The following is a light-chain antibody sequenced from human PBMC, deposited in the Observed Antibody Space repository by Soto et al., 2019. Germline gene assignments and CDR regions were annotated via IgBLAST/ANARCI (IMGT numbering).Light chain of an antibody. J-gene: IGKJ1*01. CDR2: GTS. CDR1: QNIGSSY. CDR3: QEFGSSWLT. Sequence: ENVLSQSPGTLSLSPGERATLSCRASQNIGSSYLAWYQQKPGHAPRLIIYGTSITATGIPDRFSGSGSGTDFTLTISRLEPEDFAVYYCQEFGSSWLTFGQGTKVEIK. V-gene: IGKV3-20*01.